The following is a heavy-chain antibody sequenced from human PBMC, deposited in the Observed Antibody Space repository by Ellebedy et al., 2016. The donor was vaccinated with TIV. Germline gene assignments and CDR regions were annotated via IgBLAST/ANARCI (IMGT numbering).Heavy chain of an antibody. CDR1: GFTFSDYF. Sequence: GESLKISCATSGFTFSDYFMSWVRQAPGKGLEWVSGLSGSGIATYYAGSVKGRFTISRDNSKKTLYMQMNSLRDNDTAIYYCAKMLWWGGFDYWGQGTLVTVSS. D-gene: IGHD2-21*01. V-gene: IGHV3-23*01. CDR3: AKMLWWGGFDY. CDR2: LSGSGIAT. J-gene: IGHJ4*02.